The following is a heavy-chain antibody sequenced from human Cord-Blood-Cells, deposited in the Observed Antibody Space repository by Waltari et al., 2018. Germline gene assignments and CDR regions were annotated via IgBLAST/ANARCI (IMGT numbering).Heavy chain of an antibody. J-gene: IGHJ4*02. D-gene: IGHD3-3*01. CDR2: INHSGST. V-gene: IGHV4-34*01. CDR1: GGSFSGYY. Sequence: QVQLQQWGAGLLKPSETLSLTCAVYGGSFSGYYWSWIRQPPGKGLEWIGEINHSGSTNYHPSLKSRVTISVDTSKNQFSLKRSSVTAADTAVYYCARNYDFWSGYVYYWGQGTLVTVSS. CDR3: ARNYDFWSGYVYY.